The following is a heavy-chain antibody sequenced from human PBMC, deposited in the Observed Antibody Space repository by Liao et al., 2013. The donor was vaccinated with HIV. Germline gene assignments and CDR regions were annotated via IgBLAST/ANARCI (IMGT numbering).Heavy chain of an antibody. CDR1: GGSITSGGYS. CDR3: TRDHRYFDWTPEPLSPTYTLFFMDV. D-gene: IGHD3-9*01. CDR2: IYYSGST. J-gene: IGHJ6*03. V-gene: IGHV4-30-2*01. Sequence: QLQLQESGSGLVKPSQTLSLTCAVSGGSITSGGYSWTWIRQPPGKGLEWIGYIYYSGSTYYNPSLKSRITISVDTSKNQFSLKLSSVTAADTAVYYCTRDHRYFDWTPEPLSPTYTLFFMDVWGRGTTVTVSS.